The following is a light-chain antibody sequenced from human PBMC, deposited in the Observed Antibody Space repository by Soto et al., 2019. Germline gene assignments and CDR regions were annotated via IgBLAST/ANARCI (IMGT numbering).Light chain of an antibody. V-gene: IGLV2-23*01. Sequence: QSARAQPASVSVSPGQSITSSCTGTSGFVGSFSLVSWYQQHPGKAPKVMISEGHRRPSGVPDRFSGSTSVNSASLTISGLQADDEADYYCCLYIGATTYVFGTGTKVTVL. CDR3: CLYIGATTYV. CDR1: SGFVGSFSL. J-gene: IGLJ1*01. CDR2: EGH.